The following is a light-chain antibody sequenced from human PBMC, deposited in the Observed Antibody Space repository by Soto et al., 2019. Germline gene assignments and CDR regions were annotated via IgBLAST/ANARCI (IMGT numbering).Light chain of an antibody. J-gene: IGLJ1*01. V-gene: IGLV2-14*01. Sequence: QSALTQPASVSGSPGQSITISCTGNSSDVGGYNYVSWYQQHPGKAPKFMIYDVSNRPSGVSNRFSGSKSGNTASLTISGLQAEDEADYYGCSYTTSNTRQIVFGTGTKLTVL. CDR2: DVS. CDR3: CSYTTSNTRQIV. CDR1: SSDVGGYNY.